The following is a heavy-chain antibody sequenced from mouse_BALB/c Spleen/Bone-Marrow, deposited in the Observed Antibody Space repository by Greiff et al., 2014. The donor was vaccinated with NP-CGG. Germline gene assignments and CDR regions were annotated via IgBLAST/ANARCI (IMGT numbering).Heavy chain of an antibody. J-gene: IGHJ4*01. Sequence: VQLQQSGAELVKPGASVKLSCKASGYTFTSYWMHWVKQRPGQGLEWIGEIDPSDSYTNYNQKFKGKATLTVDKSSSTAYMQPSSLTSEDSAVYYCARWLLGYAMDYWGQGTSVTVSS. CDR3: ARWLLGYAMDY. V-gene: IGHV1-69*02. CDR2: IDPSDSYT. D-gene: IGHD2-3*01. CDR1: GYTFTSYW.